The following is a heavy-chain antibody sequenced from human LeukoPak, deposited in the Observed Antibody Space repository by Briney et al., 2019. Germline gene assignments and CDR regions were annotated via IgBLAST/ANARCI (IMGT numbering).Heavy chain of an antibody. CDR2: IYYSGST. Sequence: PSQTLSLTCTVSGGSISSGSYYWSWMRQHPGKGLEWIGYIYYSGSTYYNPSLKSRVAISVDTSKNQFSLKLSSVTAADTAVYYCARGRKYSSADYWGQGTLVTVSS. V-gene: IGHV4-31*03. J-gene: IGHJ4*02. CDR1: GGSISSGSYY. CDR3: ARGRKYSSADY. D-gene: IGHD6-25*01.